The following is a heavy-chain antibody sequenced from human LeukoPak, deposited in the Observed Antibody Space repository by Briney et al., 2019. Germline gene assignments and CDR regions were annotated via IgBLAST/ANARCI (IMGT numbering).Heavy chain of an antibody. Sequence: GGSLRISCAASGFTFSSSVMSWVRQAPGKGPEWVSTIDGSGTRTFYALSFNGRFIISRDNSMNTLYLQMDGVRAEDTAVYYCARDRGGYSTDFDWWGQGALVTVSS. CDR1: GFTFSSSV. D-gene: IGHD5-12*01. V-gene: IGHV3-23*01. J-gene: IGHJ4*02. CDR3: ARDRGGYSTDFDW. CDR2: IDGSGTRT.